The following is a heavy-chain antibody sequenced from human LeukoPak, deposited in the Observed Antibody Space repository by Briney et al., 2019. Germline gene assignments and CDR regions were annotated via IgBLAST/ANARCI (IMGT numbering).Heavy chain of an antibody. CDR3: ARGEIQPNYYYYYGMDV. D-gene: IGHD5-18*01. CDR2: IIPIFGTA. CDR1: GGTFSSYA. V-gene: IGHV1-69*13. J-gene: IGHJ6*02. Sequence: GASVKVSCKASGGTFSSYAICWVRQAPGQGLEWMGGIIPIFGTANYAQKFQGRVTITADESTSTAYMELSSPRSEDTAVYYCARGEIQPNYYYYYGMDVWGQGTTVTVSS.